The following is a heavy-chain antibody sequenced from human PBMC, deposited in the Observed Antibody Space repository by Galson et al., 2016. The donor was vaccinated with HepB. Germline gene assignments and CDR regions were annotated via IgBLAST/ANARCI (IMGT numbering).Heavy chain of an antibody. J-gene: IGHJ5*02. V-gene: IGHV1-8*01. CDR2: MNPDSGNT. CDR3: ARGPLYHDFRSVGEAWFDP. D-gene: IGHD3-3*01. CDR1: GYTFTSYN. Sequence: SVKVSCKASGYTFTSYNINWVRQATGQGLEWMGWMNPDSGNTGYAQKFRGRVTMTRNTSMRTAYMELSRMRSEDTAVYYCARGPLYHDFRSVGEAWFDPWGQGTLVTVSS.